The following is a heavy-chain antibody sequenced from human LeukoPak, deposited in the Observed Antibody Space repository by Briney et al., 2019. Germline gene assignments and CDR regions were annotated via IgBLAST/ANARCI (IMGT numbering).Heavy chain of an antibody. CDR2: IRYDGSNK. V-gene: IGHV3-30*02. J-gene: IGHJ4*02. Sequence: GGSLRLSSAASGFTFSSYGMHWVRQAPGKGLEWVAFIRYDGSNKYYADSVKGRFTISRDNSKNTLYLQMNSLRAEDTAVYYCAKDERVAAAGTGGYWGQGTLVTVSS. CDR1: GFTFSSYG. D-gene: IGHD6-13*01. CDR3: AKDERVAAAGTGGY.